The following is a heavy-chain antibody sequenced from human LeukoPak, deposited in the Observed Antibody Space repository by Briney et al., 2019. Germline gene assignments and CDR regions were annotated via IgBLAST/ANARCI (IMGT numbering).Heavy chain of an antibody. J-gene: IGHJ2*01. V-gene: IGHV4-31*03. D-gene: IGHD2-2*01. CDR1: GGSISSGGYY. Sequence: SETLSLTCTVSGGSISSGGYYWSWIRQHPGKGLEWIEYIYYSGSTYYNPSLKSRVTISVDTSKNQFSLKLSSVTAADTAVYYCARSVVVPAARHWYFDLWGRGTLVTVSS. CDR2: IYYSGST. CDR3: ARSVVVPAARHWYFDL.